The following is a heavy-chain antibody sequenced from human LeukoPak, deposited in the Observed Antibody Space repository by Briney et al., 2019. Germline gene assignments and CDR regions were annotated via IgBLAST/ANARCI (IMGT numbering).Heavy chain of an antibody. CDR2: ISSSSSYI. CDR3: ARAGGSRLMDY. V-gene: IGHV3-21*01. CDR1: GFTFSSYS. J-gene: IGHJ4*02. D-gene: IGHD2-8*01. Sequence: GGSLRLSCAASGFTFSSYSMNWVRQAPGKGLEWVSSISSSSSYIYYADSVKGRFTISRDNAKNSLYLQMNSLRAEDTAVYYCARAGGSRLMDYWGQEPWVTVPS.